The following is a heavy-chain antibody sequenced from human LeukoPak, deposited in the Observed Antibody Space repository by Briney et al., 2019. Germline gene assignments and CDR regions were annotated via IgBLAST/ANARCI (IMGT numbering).Heavy chain of an antibody. CDR3: VRDFNGYYYFDY. J-gene: IGHJ4*02. CDR1: GGSISSSSYY. D-gene: IGHD4-17*01. V-gene: IGHV4-39*07. Sequence: SETLSLTCTVSGGSISSSSYYWGWVRQPPGKGLEWIGSVYYSGSSYYNPSLKSRVTISVDTSKNQLSLKVNSVTAADTAVYYCVRDFNGYYYFDYWGRGTLVTVSS. CDR2: VYYSGSS.